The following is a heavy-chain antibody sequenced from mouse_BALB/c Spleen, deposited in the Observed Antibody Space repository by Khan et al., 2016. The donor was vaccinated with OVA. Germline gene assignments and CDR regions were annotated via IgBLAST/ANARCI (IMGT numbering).Heavy chain of an antibody. CDR1: GYTFTGYS. J-gene: IGHJ4*01. CDR3: EMYFKYFGSRGALDF. Sequence: QVQLKESGAELARPGALVKMSCKASGYTFTGYSMHWIKQRPGQGLEWIAYISPSNAYTNYTQTFKDKSTLSADKSYSTTYMQLSSLTSEESAVYYGEMYFKYFGSRGALDFWGQGTSVT. CDR2: ISPSNAYT. D-gene: IGHD1-1*01. V-gene: IGHV1-4*01.